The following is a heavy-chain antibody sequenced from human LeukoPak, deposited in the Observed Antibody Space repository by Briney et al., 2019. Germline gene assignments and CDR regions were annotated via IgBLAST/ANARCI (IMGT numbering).Heavy chain of an antibody. J-gene: IGHJ4*02. CDR2: IYSGGST. D-gene: IGHD3-3*01. CDR1: GFTVSSNY. CDR3: AKGRATFGVDANDY. V-gene: IGHV3-53*01. Sequence: GGSLRLSCAASGFTVSSNYMSWVRQAPGKGLEWVSVIYSGGSTYYADSVKGRFTISRDNSKNTLYLQMNSLRAEDTAVYYCAKGRATFGVDANDYWGQGTLVTVSS.